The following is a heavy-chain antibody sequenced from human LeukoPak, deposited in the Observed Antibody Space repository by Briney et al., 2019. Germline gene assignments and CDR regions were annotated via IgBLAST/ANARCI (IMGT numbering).Heavy chain of an antibody. D-gene: IGHD2-2*01. Sequence: EASVKVSCKASGGTFSSYAISWVRQAPGQGLEWMGGIIPIFGTANYAQKFQGRVTITADESTSTAYMELSSPRSEDTAVYYCASGTGCSSTSCYGSASFDYWGQGTLVTVSS. CDR2: IIPIFGTA. J-gene: IGHJ4*02. V-gene: IGHV1-69*13. CDR1: GGTFSSYA. CDR3: ASGTGCSSTSCYGSASFDY.